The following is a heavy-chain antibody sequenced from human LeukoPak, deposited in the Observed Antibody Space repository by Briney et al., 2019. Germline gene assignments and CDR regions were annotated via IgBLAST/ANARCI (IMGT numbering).Heavy chain of an antibody. J-gene: IGHJ4*02. CDR3: AKDLSGHVVGATAADY. Sequence: HTGGSLRLSCAASGFTFITYAMSWVRQAPGKGLEWVSAISGSGGSTYYADSVRGRFTISRDNSKNTLYLQMNSLRAEDTAVYYCAKDLSGHVVGATAADYWGQGTLVTVSS. CDR2: ISGSGGST. D-gene: IGHD1-26*01. CDR1: GFTFITYA. V-gene: IGHV3-23*01.